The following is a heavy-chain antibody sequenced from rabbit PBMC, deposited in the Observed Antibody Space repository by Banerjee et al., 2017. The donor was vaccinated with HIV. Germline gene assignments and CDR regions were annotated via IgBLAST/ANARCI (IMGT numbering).Heavy chain of an antibody. CDR3: AREDVDGYGGL. Sequence: QSLEESGGDLVQPEGSLTLTCKASGFSFSNKCVMCWVRQAPGKGLEWIACINSSSGNTVYASWAKGRFTISKASWTTVTLQMTSLTAADTATYFCAREDVDGYGGLWGQGTLVTVS. D-gene: IGHD6-1*01. J-gene: IGHJ4*01. CDR1: GFSFSNKCV. V-gene: IGHV1S40*01. CDR2: INSSSGNT.